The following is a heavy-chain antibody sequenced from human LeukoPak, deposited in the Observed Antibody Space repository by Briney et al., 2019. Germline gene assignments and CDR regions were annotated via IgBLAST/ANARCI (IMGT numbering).Heavy chain of an antibody. Sequence: EPSETLSLTCIVSGVSVSSGNYYWAWIRQPPGKGLEWIGSISYRGSANYNPSLKSRVTISPDTSGSHFSLKLSSVTAADTAVYYCARVSRGNSVGGDYWGQGTLVTVSS. CDR1: GVSVSSGNYY. CDR2: ISYRGSA. J-gene: IGHJ4*02. CDR3: ARVSRGNSVGGDY. D-gene: IGHD4-23*01. V-gene: IGHV4-39*07.